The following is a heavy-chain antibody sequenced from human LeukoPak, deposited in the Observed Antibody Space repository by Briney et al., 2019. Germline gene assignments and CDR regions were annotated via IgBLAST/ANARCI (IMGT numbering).Heavy chain of an antibody. J-gene: IGHJ3*02. CDR2: INPNSGGT. Sequence: ASVKVSCKASGYTFTGYYMHWVRQAPGQGLEWMGRINPNSGGTNYAQKFQGRVTMTRDTSISTAYMELSRLRSDDTAVYYCARGRGIVGANDAFDIWGQGTMVTASS. CDR1: GYTFTGYY. CDR3: ARGRGIVGANDAFDI. D-gene: IGHD1-26*01. V-gene: IGHV1-2*06.